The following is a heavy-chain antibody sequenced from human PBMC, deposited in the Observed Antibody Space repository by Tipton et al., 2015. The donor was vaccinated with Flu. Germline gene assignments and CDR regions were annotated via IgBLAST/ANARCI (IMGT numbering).Heavy chain of an antibody. V-gene: IGHV4-31*03. CDR3: ARMEWTVTTPRYFDL. CDR1: GGPISSGGDY. CDR2: IYYIGST. Sequence: TLSLTCTVSGGPISSGGDYWSWIRQHPGKGLEWIGHIYYIGSTYYNPSLKSRVTISVDTSKNQFSLKLSSLTAADTAAYYCARMEWTVTTPRYFDLWGRGTLVTVSS. J-gene: IGHJ2*01. D-gene: IGHD4-17*01.